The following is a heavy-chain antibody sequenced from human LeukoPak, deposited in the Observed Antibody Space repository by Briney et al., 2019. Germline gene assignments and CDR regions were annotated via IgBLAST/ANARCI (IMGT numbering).Heavy chain of an antibody. Sequence: GGSLRLSCTASGFTFGDYAMGWFRQAPGKGLQWVTSIRSNTYGGSTEYVPSVKGRFTISRDDSNSIAYPQMNSLKAEDTAIYYCARVSRGGITASWFDPWGQGTLVTVSS. CDR3: ARVSRGGITASWFDP. D-gene: IGHD6-13*01. CDR2: IRSNTYGGST. J-gene: IGHJ5*02. V-gene: IGHV3-49*03. CDR1: GFTFGDYA.